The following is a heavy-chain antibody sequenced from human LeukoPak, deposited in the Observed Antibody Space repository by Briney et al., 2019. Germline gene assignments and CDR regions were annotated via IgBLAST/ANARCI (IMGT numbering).Heavy chain of an antibody. Sequence: GASVKVSCKVSGYTLTELSMHWVRQAPGKGLEWMGGFDPEDGETIYAQKFQGRVTMTEDTSTDTAYMELSSLRSEDTAVYYCATDLTGTTFRGAFDIWGQGTMVTVSS. D-gene: IGHD1-20*01. CDR3: ATDLTGTTFRGAFDI. V-gene: IGHV1-24*01. CDR2: FDPEDGET. CDR1: GYTLTELS. J-gene: IGHJ3*02.